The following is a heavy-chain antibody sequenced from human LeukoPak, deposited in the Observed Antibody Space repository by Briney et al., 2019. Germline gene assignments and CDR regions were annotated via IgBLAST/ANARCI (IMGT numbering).Heavy chain of an antibody. CDR2: INHSGST. D-gene: IGHD2-2*01. CDR3: ASSRCSSTSCLYYNYYYGMDV. Sequence: SETLSLTCVVYGGSFSSYYWSWIRQPPGKGLEWIGEINHSGSTNYNPSLKSRVTISVDTSKNQFSLKLNSVTAADTAVYYCASSRCSSTSCLYYNYYYGMDVWSQGTTVTVSS. CDR1: GGSFSSYY. J-gene: IGHJ6*02. V-gene: IGHV4-34*01.